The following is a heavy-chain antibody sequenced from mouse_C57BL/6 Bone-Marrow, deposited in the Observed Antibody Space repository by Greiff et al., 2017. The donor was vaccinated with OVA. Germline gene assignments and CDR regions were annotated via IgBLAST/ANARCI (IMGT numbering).Heavy chain of an antibody. Sequence: EVHLVESGGGLVKPGGSLKLSCAASGFTFSSYTMSWVRQTPEQRLEWVATISGGGGNTYYPESVKGRFTISIDNAKNTLYLQMSRLRSEDSAVYYCARRGYYGSSYRFAYWGQGTLVTVSA. V-gene: IGHV5-9*04. CDR3: ARRGYYGSSYRFAY. D-gene: IGHD1-1*01. CDR1: GFTFSSYT. CDR2: ISGGGGNT. J-gene: IGHJ3*01.